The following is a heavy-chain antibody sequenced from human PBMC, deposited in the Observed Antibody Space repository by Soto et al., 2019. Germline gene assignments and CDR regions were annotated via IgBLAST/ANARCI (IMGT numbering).Heavy chain of an antibody. J-gene: IGHJ5*02. D-gene: IGHD3-10*01. CDR1: GGSFSGYY. Sequence: SETLSLTCAVYGGSFSGYYWSWIRQPPGKGLEWIGEINHSGSTNYNPSLKSRVTISVDTSKNQFSLKLSSVTAADTAVYYCARLLWSRGDWLDPWGQGTLVTVSS. CDR2: INHSGST. V-gene: IGHV4-34*01. CDR3: ARLLWSRGDWLDP.